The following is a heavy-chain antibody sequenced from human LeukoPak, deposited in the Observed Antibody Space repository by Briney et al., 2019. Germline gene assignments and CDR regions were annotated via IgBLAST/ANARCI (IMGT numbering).Heavy chain of an antibody. Sequence: GGSLRLSCVDSGFTFTNAWMSWVRQAPGKGLEWIGRIKSKTDGETTNYAEPVRGRFTISRDDSKSAVYRQMNSLKVEDTAVYYCTTDLGTYYHGSQRLIPIDYWGQGTLVTVSS. CDR2: IKSKTDGETT. CDR1: GFTFTNAW. D-gene: IGHD3-10*01. V-gene: IGHV3-15*01. J-gene: IGHJ4*02. CDR3: TTDLGTYYHGSQRLIPIDY.